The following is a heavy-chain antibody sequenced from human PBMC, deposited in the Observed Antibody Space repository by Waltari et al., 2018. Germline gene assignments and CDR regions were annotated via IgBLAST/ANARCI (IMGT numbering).Heavy chain of an antibody. J-gene: IGHJ4*02. CDR3: ARDLVVGSGDY. D-gene: IGHD1-26*01. V-gene: IGHV1-2*02. Sequence: QVHLVQSGAEVKKPGASVKVSSTPSGYTSTGYQIHWVRQAHGQGLEWMGWVNPNSGGTNYAQNFQGRVTITRDTSIRTAYMELSRLGSDDTAMYYCARDLVVGSGDYWGQGTLVTVSS. CDR2: VNPNSGGT. CDR1: GYTSTGYQ.